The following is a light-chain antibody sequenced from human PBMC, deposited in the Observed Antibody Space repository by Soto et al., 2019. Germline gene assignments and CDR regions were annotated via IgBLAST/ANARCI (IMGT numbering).Light chain of an antibody. CDR2: DAS. V-gene: IGKV1-5*01. CDR1: QTVNTW. CDR3: QQYITYST. Sequence: DIQMTQSPSTLSASVGDRVTITCRASQTVNTWLAWYQQKPGKAPKVLIFDASSLKTGVPSRFSGSGSGTEFTLTISGLQPDDFATYYCQQYITYSTFGQGTRLEIK. J-gene: IGKJ5*01.